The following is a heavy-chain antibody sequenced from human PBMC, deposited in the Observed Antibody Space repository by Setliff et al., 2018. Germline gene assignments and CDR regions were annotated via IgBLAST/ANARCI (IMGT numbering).Heavy chain of an antibody. CDR1: GFTFTSYA. V-gene: IGHV3-49*04. J-gene: IGHJ4*02. Sequence: LRLSCAASGFTFTSYAMRWVRQAPGKGLEWVGFIRSKAYGGTTEYAASVKGRFTISRDDSKSIAYLQMNSLKTEDTAVYYCTRASAGHYYDSSGSHDGYWGQGTLVTVSS. CDR2: IRSKAYGGTT. CDR3: TRASAGHYYDSSGSHDGY. D-gene: IGHD3-22*01.